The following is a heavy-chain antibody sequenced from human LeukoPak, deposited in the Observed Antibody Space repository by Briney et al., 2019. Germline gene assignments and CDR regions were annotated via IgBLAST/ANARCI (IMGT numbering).Heavy chain of an antibody. D-gene: IGHD4-17*01. CDR1: GFTFSSHD. V-gene: IGHV3-23*01. CDR2: IRRSGENT. Sequence: GGSLRLSCAASGFTFSSHDMGWVRQAPGRGLEWVSSIRRSGENTYYGDAVKGRFTFSRDNSKNTLYLQMNSLRAEDTAVYYCARGPNYGDSFPNWYFDLWGRGTLVTVSS. J-gene: IGHJ2*01. CDR3: ARGPNYGDSFPNWYFDL.